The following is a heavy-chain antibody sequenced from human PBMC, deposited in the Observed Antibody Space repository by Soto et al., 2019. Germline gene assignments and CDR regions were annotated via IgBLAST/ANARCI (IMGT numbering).Heavy chain of an antibody. CDR3: ARDLRGYSRYDYLDY. D-gene: IGHD5-12*01. J-gene: IGHJ4*02. CDR2: SYYTGSS. V-gene: IGHV4-31*03. Sequence: SETLSLTCSVSGGSISSGGYYWSWIRQHPGKGLEWVGYSYYTGSSYYNPSLKSRVTISVDASKNQLSLRLASVTAADTAVYYCARDLRGYSRYDYLDYWGQGIPVTVSS. CDR1: GGSISSGGYY.